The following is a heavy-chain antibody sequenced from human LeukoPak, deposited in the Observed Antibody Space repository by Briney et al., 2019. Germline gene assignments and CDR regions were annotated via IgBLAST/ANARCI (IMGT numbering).Heavy chain of an antibody. D-gene: IGHD3-10*01. CDR2: ISGSGTTT. CDR3: AKAGHYGSGSYYSDY. V-gene: IGHV3-23*01. J-gene: IGHJ4*02. Sequence: GGSLRLSCAASGFTVSNNYMSWVRQAPGRGLEWLSTISGSGTTTHYVDSVKGRFTVSRDNSKNTLYLQMSSLRAGDTAVYYCAKAGHYGSGSYYSDYWGRGTLVTVSP. CDR1: GFTVSNNY.